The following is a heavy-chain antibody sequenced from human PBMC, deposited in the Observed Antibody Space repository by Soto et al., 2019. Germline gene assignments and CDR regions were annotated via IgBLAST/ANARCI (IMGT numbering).Heavy chain of an antibody. J-gene: IGHJ4*02. CDR2: IIPIFGTA. Sequence: SATVSCKASGGTFSSYAISWVRQAPGQGLEGMGGIIPIFGTANYAQKFQGRVAITADESTSTAYMELSSLRSEDTAVYYCAGTATPYSSGWYGPPYYFDYWGQGTLVTVTS. V-gene: IGHV1-69*13. CDR1: GGTFSSYA. D-gene: IGHD6-19*01. CDR3: AGTATPYSSGWYGPPYYFDY.